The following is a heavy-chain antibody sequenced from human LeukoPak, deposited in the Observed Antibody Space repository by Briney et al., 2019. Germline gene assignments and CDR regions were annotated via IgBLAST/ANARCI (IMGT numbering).Heavy chain of an antibody. CDR2: IIPIFGTA. J-gene: IGHJ5*02. CDR1: GGTFSSYA. Sequence: GASVKVSCKASGGTFSSYAISWVRQAPGQGLEWMGGIIPIFGTANYAQKFQGRVTITTDESTSTAYMELSSLRSEDTAVYYCARGGYDDYNWFDPWGQGTLVTVSS. D-gene: IGHD5-12*01. V-gene: IGHV1-69*05. CDR3: ARGGYDDYNWFDP.